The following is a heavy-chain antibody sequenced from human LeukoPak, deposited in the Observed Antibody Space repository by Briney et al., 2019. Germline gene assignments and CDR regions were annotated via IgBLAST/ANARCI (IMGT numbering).Heavy chain of an antibody. J-gene: IGHJ6*02. D-gene: IGHD1-26*01. CDR1: GGSIRSSSYF. CDR3: TRQRGVSSDNYFGMDV. V-gene: IGHV4-39*01. CDR2: IYYSGSR. Sequence: SETLSLTCTVSGGSIRSSSYFWGWIRQPPGKGLEWIGNIYYSGSRYYNPSLKSRVTISVDTSKNAFSLKMSSVTAADTAVFYGTRQRGVSSDNYFGMDVWGQGTTVTVSS.